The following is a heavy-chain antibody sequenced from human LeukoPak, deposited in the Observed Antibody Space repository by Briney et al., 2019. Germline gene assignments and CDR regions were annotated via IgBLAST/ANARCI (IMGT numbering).Heavy chain of an antibody. Sequence: GGSLRLSCAASGFTFSSYWMRWVRQAPGKGLVWVSRINSDGSSTSYADSVKGRITISRDNAKNTLYLQMNSLRAEDTAVYYCARVGYSSSWYIDYWGQGTQVTVSS. V-gene: IGHV3-74*01. CDR2: INSDGSST. J-gene: IGHJ4*02. CDR1: GFTFSSYW. D-gene: IGHD6-13*01. CDR3: ARVGYSSSWYIDY.